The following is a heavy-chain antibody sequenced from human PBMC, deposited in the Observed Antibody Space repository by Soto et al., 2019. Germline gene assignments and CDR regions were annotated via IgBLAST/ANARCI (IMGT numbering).Heavy chain of an antibody. V-gene: IGHV3-30-3*01. Sequence: QVQLVETGGGVVHPGRSLRLSRAASGFTVSSYAMHWVRQAPGQGLEWVAVISDDGSNKYDADSVKGRFTISRDNSKNTLELQMNGLRAEGTAVYSCARDRMVTAIMSFQHLGQGTLVTVSS. J-gene: IGHJ1*01. D-gene: IGHD2-21*02. CDR3: ARDRMVTAIMSFQH. CDR2: ISDDGSNK. CDR1: GFTVSSYA.